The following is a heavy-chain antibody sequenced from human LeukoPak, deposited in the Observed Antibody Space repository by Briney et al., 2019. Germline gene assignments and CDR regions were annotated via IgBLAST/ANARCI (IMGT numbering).Heavy chain of an antibody. V-gene: IGHV4-59*12. Sequence: SETLSLTCTVSGGSISSYYWSWIRQPPGEGLEWIGYIYYSGSTNYNPSLKSRVTMSVDTSKNQFSLKLSSVTAADTAVYYCARASNRGYCSGGSCYSRAGWFDPWGRGTLVTVSS. CDR2: IYYSGST. J-gene: IGHJ5*02. CDR3: ARASNRGYCSGGSCYSRAGWFDP. CDR1: GGSISSYY. D-gene: IGHD2-15*01.